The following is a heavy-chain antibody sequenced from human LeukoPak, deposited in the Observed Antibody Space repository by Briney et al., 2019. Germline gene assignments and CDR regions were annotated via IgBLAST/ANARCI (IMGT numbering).Heavy chain of an antibody. CDR2: IYSGGST. V-gene: IGHV3-53*05. Sequence: GGSLRLSCAASGFTVSSNYMSWVRQAPGKGLEWVSVIYSGGSTYYADSVKGRFTISRDNSKNTLYLQMNSLRAEDTAVYYCAKKTPGYGDLYYFDYWGQGTLVTVSS. CDR1: GFTVSSNY. CDR3: AKKTPGYGDLYYFDY. J-gene: IGHJ4*02. D-gene: IGHD4-17*01.